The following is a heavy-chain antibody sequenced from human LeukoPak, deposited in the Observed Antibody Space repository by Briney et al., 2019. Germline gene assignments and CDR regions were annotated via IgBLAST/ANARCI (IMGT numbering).Heavy chain of an antibody. CDR2: IGSSGSTV. J-gene: IGHJ3*02. Sequence: GSLRLSCAASGFTFSNNEMNWVRQAPGKGLEWVSYIGSSGSTVYYADSVKGRFTISRDNAKNSLYMQMESLRDEDTAIHYCARDTLEYSNSPDALDIWGQGTMVTVSS. V-gene: IGHV3-48*03. CDR3: ARDTLEYSNSPDALDI. D-gene: IGHD4-23*01. CDR1: GFTFSNNE.